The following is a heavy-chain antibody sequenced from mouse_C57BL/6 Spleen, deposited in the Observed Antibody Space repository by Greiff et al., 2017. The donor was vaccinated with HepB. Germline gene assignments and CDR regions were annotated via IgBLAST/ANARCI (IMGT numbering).Heavy chain of an antibody. V-gene: IGHV7-3*01. CDR3: ARYSGYYGSADY. D-gene: IGHD1-1*01. CDR1: GFTFTDYY. Sequence: EVKLMESGGGLVQPGGSLSLSCAASGFTFTDYYMSWVRQPPGKALEWLGFIRNKANGYTTEYSASVKGRFTISRDNSQSILYLQMNALRAEDSATYYCARYSGYYGSADYWGQGTTLTASS. J-gene: IGHJ2*01. CDR2: IRNKANGYTT.